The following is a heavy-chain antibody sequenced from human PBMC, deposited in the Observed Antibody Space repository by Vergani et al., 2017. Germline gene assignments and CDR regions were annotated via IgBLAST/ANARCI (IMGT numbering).Heavy chain of an antibody. CDR2: ISWNSGSI. V-gene: IGHV3-9*01. J-gene: IGHJ6*02. Sequence: EVQLVESGGGLVQPGRSLRLSCAASGFTFDDYAMHWVRQAPGKGLEWVSGISWNSGSIGYADSVKGRFTISRDNAKNSLYLQMNSLRAEDTAVYYCARLLWFGELFKGSYGMDVWGQGTTVTVSS. CDR3: ARLLWFGELFKGSYGMDV. CDR1: GFTFDDYA. D-gene: IGHD3-10*01.